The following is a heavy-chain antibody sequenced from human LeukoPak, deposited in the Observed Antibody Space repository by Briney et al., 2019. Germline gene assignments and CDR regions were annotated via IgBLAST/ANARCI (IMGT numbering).Heavy chain of an antibody. V-gene: IGHV3-21*04. CDR3: AKAGGITMIVVVI. J-gene: IGHJ4*02. D-gene: IGHD3-22*01. CDR1: GFTFSSYS. CDR2: ISSSSSYI. Sequence: GGSLRLSCAASGFTFSSYSMNWVRQAPGKGLEWVSSISSSSSYIYYADSVKGRFTISRDNAKNSLYLQMNSLRAEDTAVYYCAKAGGITMIVVVIWGQGTLVTVSS.